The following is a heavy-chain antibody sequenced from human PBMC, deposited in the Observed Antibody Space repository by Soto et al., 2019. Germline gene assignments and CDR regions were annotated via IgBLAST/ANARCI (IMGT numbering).Heavy chain of an antibody. CDR3: ARQEIDIGAFDI. V-gene: IGHV4-59*01. CDR1: GGSISSYY. Sequence: PSETLSLTCTVSGGSISSYYWSWIRQPPGKGLEWIGYIYYSGSTNYNPSLKSRVTISVDTSKNQFSLKLSSVTAADTAVYYCARQEIDIGAFDIWGQGTMVTVSS. CDR2: IYYSGST. J-gene: IGHJ3*02.